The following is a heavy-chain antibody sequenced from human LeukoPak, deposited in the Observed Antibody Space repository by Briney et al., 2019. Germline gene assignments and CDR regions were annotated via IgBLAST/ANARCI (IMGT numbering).Heavy chain of an antibody. D-gene: IGHD3-9*01. V-gene: IGHV3-74*01. J-gene: IGHJ5*02. CDR3: ARGTGDILTEDWFDP. Sequence: PGGSLRLSCAASGFTFSSYWMHWVRQAPGKGLVWVSRLYSDGSDTTYADSVKGRFTISRDNAKNTLYLQMNSLRAEDTAVYYCARGTGDILTEDWFDPWGQGTLVTVSS. CDR2: LYSDGSDT. CDR1: GFTFSSYW.